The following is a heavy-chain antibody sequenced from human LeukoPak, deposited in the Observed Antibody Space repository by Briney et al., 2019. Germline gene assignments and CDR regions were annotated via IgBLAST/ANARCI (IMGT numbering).Heavy chain of an antibody. CDR2: IKSKTDGGTT. V-gene: IGHV3-15*01. J-gene: IGHJ3*01. CDR3: AKINCGGDCYSLLYAFDV. Sequence: KPGGSLRLSCAASGFTFSNAWMSWVRQAPGKGLEWVGRIKSKTDGGTTDYAAPVKGRFTISRDDSKNTLYLQMNSLKTEDTAVYYCAKINCGGDCYSLLYAFDVWGQGTMVTVSS. CDR1: GFTFSNAW. D-gene: IGHD2-21*02.